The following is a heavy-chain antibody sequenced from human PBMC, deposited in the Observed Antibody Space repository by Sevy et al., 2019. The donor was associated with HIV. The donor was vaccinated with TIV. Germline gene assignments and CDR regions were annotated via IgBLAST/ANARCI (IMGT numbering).Heavy chain of an antibody. D-gene: IGHD6-13*01. Sequence: GGSLRLSCAASGFTFSSYWMSWVRQAPGKGLEWVANIKQDGSEKYYVDSVKGRFTISRDNAKNSLYLQMNSLRVEDTAVYYCARDIGAGIAAAGVTFDIWGQGTMVTVSS. CDR3: ARDIGAGIAAAGVTFDI. CDR1: GFTFSSYW. CDR2: IKQDGSEK. V-gene: IGHV3-7*03. J-gene: IGHJ3*02.